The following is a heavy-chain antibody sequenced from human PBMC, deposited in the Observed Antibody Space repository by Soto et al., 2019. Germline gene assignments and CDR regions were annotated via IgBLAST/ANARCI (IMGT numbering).Heavy chain of an antibody. V-gene: IGHV4-61*01. CDR1: GGSVSSGSYY. D-gene: IGHD6-19*01. Sequence: PSETLSLTCTVSGGSVSSGSYYWSWIRQPPGKGLEWIGYIYYSGSTNYNPSLKSRVTISVDTSKNQFSLKLSSVTAADTAVYYCARDIRIAVTRGWFDPWGQGTLVTV. J-gene: IGHJ5*02. CDR2: IYYSGST. CDR3: ARDIRIAVTRGWFDP.